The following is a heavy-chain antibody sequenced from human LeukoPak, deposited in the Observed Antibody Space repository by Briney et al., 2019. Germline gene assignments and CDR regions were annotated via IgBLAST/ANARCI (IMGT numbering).Heavy chain of an antibody. CDR2: IYYSGST. V-gene: IGHV4-30-4*01. D-gene: IGHD3-10*01. CDR1: GGSISSGDYY. J-gene: IGHJ6*04. CDR3: AREGGYGSGMDV. Sequence: SETLSLTCTVSGGSISSGDYYWSWIRQPPGKGLEGIGYIYYSGSTYYNPSLTSRVTISVDKPKNQFSLKLSSVTAADTAVYYCAREGGYGSGMDVWGKGTTVTVSS.